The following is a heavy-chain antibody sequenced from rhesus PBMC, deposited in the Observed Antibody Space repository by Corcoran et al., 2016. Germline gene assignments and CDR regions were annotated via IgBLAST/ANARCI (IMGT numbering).Heavy chain of an antibody. V-gene: IGHV2-95*01. Sequence: QVTLKESGPALVKPTQTLTLTCTFSGFSISTTGTGVGWIRQPPGKVLEWLASIYWNDNKYSSTSLKSRLTISKDTSKNQVVLTMTNMDPVDTATYYWARGGGYSGYTDSLDYWGQGVLVTVSS. CDR2: IYWNDNK. D-gene: IGHD5-30*01. CDR3: ARGGGYSGYTDSLDY. J-gene: IGHJ4*01. CDR1: GFSISTTGTG.